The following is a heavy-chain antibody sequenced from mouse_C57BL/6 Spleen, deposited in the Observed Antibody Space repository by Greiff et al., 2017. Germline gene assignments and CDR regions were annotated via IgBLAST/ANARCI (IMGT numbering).Heavy chain of an antibody. CDR3: ARDLGTDAMDY. V-gene: IGHV5-4*01. CDR2: ISDGGSYT. CDR1: GFTFSSYA. J-gene: IGHJ4*01. D-gene: IGHD3-3*01. Sequence: EVMLVESGGGLVKPGGSLKLSCAASGFTFSSYAMSWVRQTPEKRLEWVATISDGGSYTYYPDNVKGRFTISRDNAKNNLYMQMSQLKSEDTAMYYWARDLGTDAMDYWGQGTSVTVSS.